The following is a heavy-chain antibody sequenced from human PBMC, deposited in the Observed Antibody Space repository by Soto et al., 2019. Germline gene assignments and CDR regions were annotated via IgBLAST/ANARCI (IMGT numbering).Heavy chain of an antibody. CDR2: IYPGDSDT. CDR3: ARQAAAGKYYYAMDV. J-gene: IGHJ6*02. CDR1: GYSFTTYW. V-gene: IGHV5-51*01. Sequence: EVQLVQSGAEVKKPGESLKISCKGSGYSFTTYWIGWVRQTPGKGLEGMVIIYPGDSDTRYSPSFQGQVTISADKSINTTYLQWSSLKASDTAIYYCARQAAAGKYYYAMDVWGQGTTVTVSS. D-gene: IGHD6-13*01.